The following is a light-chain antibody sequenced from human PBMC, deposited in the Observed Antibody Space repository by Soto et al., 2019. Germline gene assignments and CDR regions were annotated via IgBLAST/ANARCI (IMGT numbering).Light chain of an antibody. J-gene: IGKJ2*01. CDR1: QSINSY. CDR2: AAS. Sequence: DIQMTQSPSSLSASVGDRVTITCRASQSINSYLNWYQQKPGKAPKLLIYAASSLQSGVPSRFSGSESGTDFTLTISSLQPEDVATYYCQQSYSTLSTFGQGTKLEIK. CDR3: QQSYSTLST. V-gene: IGKV1-39*01.